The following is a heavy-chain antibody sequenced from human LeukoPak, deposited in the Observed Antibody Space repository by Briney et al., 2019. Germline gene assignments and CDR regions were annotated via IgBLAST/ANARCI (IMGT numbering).Heavy chain of an antibody. CDR2: INRDGSQI. D-gene: IGHD3-22*01. Sequence: GGSLRLSCAAPGFTFSSYWMSWVRQAPGKGLEWVANINRDGSQIYYVDSVKGRFTISRDNAKNSVHLQMNSLRTEDTAVYYCRRDYDHDSYYRFDHWGQGTLVSVSS. J-gene: IGHJ4*02. CDR3: RRDYDHDSYYRFDH. CDR1: GFTFSSYW. V-gene: IGHV3-7*01.